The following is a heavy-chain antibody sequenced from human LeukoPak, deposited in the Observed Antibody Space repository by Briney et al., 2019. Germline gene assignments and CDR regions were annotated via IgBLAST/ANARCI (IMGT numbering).Heavy chain of an antibody. Sequence: PGGSLGLSCAVSGLTFSGSWMDWVRQAPGKGLEWVASINPDGNKKYSADSVKGRFTISRDNAENSLYLQMNSLRVEDTAFYYCARDLAYSRLDYWGQGMLVTVSS. J-gene: IGHJ4*02. D-gene: IGHD5-18*01. CDR1: GLTFSGSW. V-gene: IGHV3-7*01. CDR3: ARDLAYSRLDY. CDR2: INPDGNKK.